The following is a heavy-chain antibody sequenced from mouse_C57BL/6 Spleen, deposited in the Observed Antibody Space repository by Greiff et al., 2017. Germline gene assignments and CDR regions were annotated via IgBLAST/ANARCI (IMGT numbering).Heavy chain of an antibody. V-gene: IGHV1-80*01. J-gene: IGHJ1*03. CDR1: GYAFSSYW. D-gene: IGHD1-1*01. Sequence: QVHVKQSGAELVKPGASVKISCKASGYAFSSYWMNWVKQRPGKGLEWIGQIYPGDGDTNYNGKFKGKATLTADKSSSTAYMQLSSLTSEDSAVYCCARDWYYGRYFDVWGTGTTVTVSS. CDR3: ARDWYYGRYFDV. CDR2: IYPGDGDT.